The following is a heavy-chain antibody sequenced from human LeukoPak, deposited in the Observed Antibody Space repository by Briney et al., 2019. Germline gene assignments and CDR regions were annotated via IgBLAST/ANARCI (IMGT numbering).Heavy chain of an antibody. V-gene: IGHV3-23*01. D-gene: IGHD3-3*01. CDR1: GFTFSSYA. CDR3: AKEVEWLPRY. CDR2: ISGSGDNT. Sequence: GGSLRLSCAASGFTFSSYAMSGVRQAPGKGLEGVSAISGSGDNTYYADSVKGRFTISRDNSKNTLYRQMNSLRAEDTAVYYCAKEVEWLPRYWGQGTLVTVSS. J-gene: IGHJ4*02.